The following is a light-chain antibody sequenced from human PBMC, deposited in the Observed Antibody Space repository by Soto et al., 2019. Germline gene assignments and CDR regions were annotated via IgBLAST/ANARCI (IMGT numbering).Light chain of an antibody. CDR3: AAWDDSLNGHVV. CDR1: SSNIGSNT. V-gene: IGLV1-44*01. J-gene: IGLJ2*01. Sequence: QSVLTQPPSASGTPGQRVTISCSGSSSNIGSNTVNWYQQITGTAPKLLIYNDNQRPSGVPDRFSGSKSGTSGSLAISGLQSEDEGDYYCAAWDDSLNGHVVFGGGTQLTFL. CDR2: NDN.